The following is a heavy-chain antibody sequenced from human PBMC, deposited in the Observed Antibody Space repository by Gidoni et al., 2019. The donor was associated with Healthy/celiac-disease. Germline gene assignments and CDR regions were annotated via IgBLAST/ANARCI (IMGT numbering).Heavy chain of an antibody. CDR2: IYYSGST. CDR1: GGSISSYY. D-gene: IGHD2-2*01. Sequence: QVQLQESGQGLGQPSVTLSLTCTVSGGSISSYYWSWIRQPPGKGLEWIGYIYYSGSTNYNPSLKSRVTISVDTSKNQFSLKLSSVTAADTAVYYCASTYKYCSSTSCSLAYWGQGTLVTVSS. CDR3: ASTYKYCSSTSCSLAY. J-gene: IGHJ4*02. V-gene: IGHV4-59*01.